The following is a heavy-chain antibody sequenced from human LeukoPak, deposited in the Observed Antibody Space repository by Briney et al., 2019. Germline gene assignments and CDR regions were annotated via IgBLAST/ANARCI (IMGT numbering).Heavy chain of an antibody. V-gene: IGHV4-38-2*01. J-gene: IGHJ4*02. CDR2: VYHTGRT. CDR1: TYSITSDYH. D-gene: IGHD1-26*01. Sequence: SETLSLTCAVSTYSITSDYHWAWTRQSPGKGLEWIGSVYHTGRTYYNPAHKTRVTISVDTSKNQFSLRLTSMTASDTAVYFCARHVSGNVWFFDDWGQGTLVTVSS. CDR3: ARHVSGNVWFFDD.